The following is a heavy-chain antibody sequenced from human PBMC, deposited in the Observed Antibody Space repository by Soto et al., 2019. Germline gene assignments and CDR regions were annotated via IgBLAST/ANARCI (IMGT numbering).Heavy chain of an antibody. J-gene: IGHJ6*04. CDR2: IKSKTDGGTT. CDR3: TTFSSGSFYYYYGMDV. CDR1: GFTFSNAW. V-gene: IGHV3-15*07. Sequence: EVQLVESGGGLVKPGGSLRLSCAASGFTFSNAWMNWVRQAPGKGLEWVGRIKSKTDGGTTDYAAPVKGRFTISRDDSKNTQYLQMNSLKTDDTALYYCTTFSSGSFYYYYGMDVWGKGTTVTVSS. D-gene: IGHD6-13*01.